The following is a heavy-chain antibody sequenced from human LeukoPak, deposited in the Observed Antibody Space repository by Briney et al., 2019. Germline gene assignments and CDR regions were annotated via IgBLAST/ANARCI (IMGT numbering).Heavy chain of an antibody. CDR3: TRDKAYSSFDY. J-gene: IGHJ4*02. CDR1: GFTFSNYE. CDR2: ISNTGDII. D-gene: IGHD4-11*01. Sequence: GGSLRLSCAASGFTFSNYEMNWVRQAPGKGLEWISHISNTGDIIHYADSVEGRFTIARDNADKLLYLHMKSLRAEDTAVYFCTRDKAYSSFDYWGQGTLVTVSS. V-gene: IGHV3-48*03.